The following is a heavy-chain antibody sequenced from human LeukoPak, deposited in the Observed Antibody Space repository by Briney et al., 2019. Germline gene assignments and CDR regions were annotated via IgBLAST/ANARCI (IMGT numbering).Heavy chain of an antibody. J-gene: IGHJ6*03. CDR2: IYTSGST. CDR1: GGSISSYY. V-gene: IGHV4-4*07. D-gene: IGHD6-13*01. Sequence: PSETLSLTCTASGGSISSYYWSWIRQPAGKGLEWIGRIYTSGSTNYNPSLKSRVTMSVDTSKNQFSLKLGSVTAADTAGYYCGARIAAAPGGDYYYYMDVWGKGTTVTVSS. CDR3: GARIAAAPGGDYYYYMDV.